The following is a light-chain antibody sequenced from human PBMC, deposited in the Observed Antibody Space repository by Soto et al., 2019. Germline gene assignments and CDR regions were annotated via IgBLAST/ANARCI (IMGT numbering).Light chain of an antibody. Sequence: QSVLTQPPSVSGAPGQRVTISCTGSSSNIGAGYDVHWYQQLPGTAPKLLIYGNSNRPSGVPDRFSGSKSGTSACLAITGLQAEDEADYYCQSYDSSLSGHVVFGGGTKLTVL. V-gene: IGLV1-40*01. J-gene: IGLJ2*01. CDR2: GNS. CDR1: SSNIGAGYD. CDR3: QSYDSSLSGHVV.